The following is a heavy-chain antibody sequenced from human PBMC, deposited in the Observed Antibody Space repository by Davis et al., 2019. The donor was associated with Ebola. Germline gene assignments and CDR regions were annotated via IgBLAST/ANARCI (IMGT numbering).Heavy chain of an antibody. J-gene: IGHJ4*02. CDR2: ITTYGGNT. Sequence: ASVKVSCKASNYSFTNYGICWVRQAPGQGLEWMGWITTYGGNTNYAQKFQGRVTMTTDTSTSTAYMELGSLRSDDAAVYYCARRDGFDFDYWGRGTLVTVSS. V-gene: IGHV1-18*01. CDR1: NYSFTNYG. D-gene: IGHD5-24*01. CDR3: ARRDGFDFDY.